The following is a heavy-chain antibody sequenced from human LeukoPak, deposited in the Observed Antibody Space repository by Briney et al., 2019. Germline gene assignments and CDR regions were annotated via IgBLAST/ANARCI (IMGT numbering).Heavy chain of an antibody. V-gene: IGHV4-59*01. Sequence: SETLSLTCTVSGGSISTYYWSWIRQPPGKGLEWIGYIYYSGSTKYNPSLKSRVTISVDTSKNQFSLKLSSVTAADTAVDYCARDRRPGYYNYGMDVGGQGTTVTVS. CDR1: GGSISTYY. J-gene: IGHJ6*02. CDR2: IYYSGST. CDR3: ARDRRPGYYNYGMDV. D-gene: IGHD3-10*01.